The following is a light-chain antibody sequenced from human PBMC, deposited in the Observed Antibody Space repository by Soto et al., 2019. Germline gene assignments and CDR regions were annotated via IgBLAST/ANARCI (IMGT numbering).Light chain of an antibody. CDR1: SSDLGGYNY. CDR3: QSQDRSLSASV. V-gene: IGLV2-11*01. Sequence: QSVLTQPRSVSGSPGQSVTISCTGTSSDLGGYNYVSWYQHHPGKAPKLMIYDVNKRPSGVPDRFSGSKSGNTASLTISGLQAEDEADYYCQSQDRSLSASVFGGGTKLTVL. CDR2: DVN. J-gene: IGLJ3*02.